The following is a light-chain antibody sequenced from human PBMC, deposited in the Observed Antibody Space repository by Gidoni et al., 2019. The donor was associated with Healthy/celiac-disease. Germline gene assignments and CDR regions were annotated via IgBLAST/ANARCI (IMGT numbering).Light chain of an antibody. J-gene: IGLJ2*01. CDR1: NSGSKS. Sequence: SYVLTPPPPVSVAPGQTARITCVGNNSGSKSVHWYQQKPGPAPVLVVYDDSDRPSGIPERFSGSNSGNTATLTISRVEAGDEADYYCQVWDSSSDHVVFGGGTKLTVL. V-gene: IGLV3-21*02. CDR3: QVWDSSSDHVV. CDR2: DDS.